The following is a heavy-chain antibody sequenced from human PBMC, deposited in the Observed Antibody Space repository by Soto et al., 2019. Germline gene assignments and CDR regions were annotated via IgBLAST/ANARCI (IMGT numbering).Heavy chain of an antibody. Sequence: GALVKVSCKASGYTFTSYGISWVRQAPGQGLEWMGWISAYNGNTNYAQKLQGRVTMTTDTSTSTAYMELRSLRSDDTAVYYCARGVYKDYYYYGMDVWGQGTTVTVSS. CDR1: GYTFTSYG. D-gene: IGHD6-6*01. V-gene: IGHV1-18*04. CDR2: ISAYNGNT. CDR3: ARGVYKDYYYYGMDV. J-gene: IGHJ6*02.